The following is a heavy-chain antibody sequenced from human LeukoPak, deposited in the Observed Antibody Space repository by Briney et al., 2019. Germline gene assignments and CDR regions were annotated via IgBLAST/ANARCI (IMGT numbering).Heavy chain of an antibody. CDR1: GGSISSYY. J-gene: IGHJ4*02. CDR2: IYYSGST. CDR3: ARAGGSSGWGSWERRKGWGIGYYFDY. Sequence: SETLSLTCTVSGGSISSYYWSWIRQPPGKGLEWIGYIYYSGSTNYNPSLKSRVTISVDTSKNQFSLKLSSVTAADTAVYYCARAGGSSGWGSWERRKGWGIGYYFDYWGRGTLVTVSS. D-gene: IGHD6-19*01. V-gene: IGHV4-59*01.